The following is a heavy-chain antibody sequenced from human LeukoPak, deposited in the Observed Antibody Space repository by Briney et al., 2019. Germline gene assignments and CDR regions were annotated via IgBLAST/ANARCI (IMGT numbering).Heavy chain of an antibody. CDR3: AREGYGSGFDP. Sequence: SQTLSLTCAVSGGSISSGGYFWSWIRQPPGKGLEWIGYIYHSGSTYYNPSLKSRVTISVDRSKNQSSLKLSSVTAADTAVYYCAREGYGSGFDPWGQGTLVTVSS. CDR1: GGSISSGGYF. CDR2: IYHSGST. J-gene: IGHJ5*02. V-gene: IGHV4-30-2*01. D-gene: IGHD3-10*01.